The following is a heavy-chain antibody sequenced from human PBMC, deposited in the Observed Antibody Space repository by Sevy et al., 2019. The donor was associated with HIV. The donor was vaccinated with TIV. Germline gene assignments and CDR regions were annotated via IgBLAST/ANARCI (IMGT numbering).Heavy chain of an antibody. D-gene: IGHD1-26*01. CDR1: GLTFRSHA. Sequence: GGSLRLSCAASGLTFRSHAMHWVRQAPGKGLEWVTVLSYYGAVRYYGEPVKGRFTVSRDNSKNTLYLQMNSLRPDDTAVYYCAREAGYSAKNDAFAFWGQGTMVTVSS. CDR3: AREAGYSAKNDAFAF. J-gene: IGHJ3*01. V-gene: IGHV3-30-3*01. CDR2: LSYYGAVR.